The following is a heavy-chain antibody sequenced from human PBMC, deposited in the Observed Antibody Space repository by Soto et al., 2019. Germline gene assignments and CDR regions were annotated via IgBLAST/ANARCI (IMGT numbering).Heavy chain of an antibody. J-gene: IGHJ4*02. D-gene: IGHD2-2*01. CDR2: IYYSGST. V-gene: IGHV4-31*03. Sequence: QVQLQESGPGLVKPSQTLSLTCTVSGGSISSGGYYWSWIRQHPWKGLEWIGYIYYSGSTYYNTSLKSRVTISVDTSKNQFSLKLSSVTAADTAVYYCARSSTSANYFDYWGQGTLVTVSS. CDR3: ARSSTSANYFDY. CDR1: GGSISSGGYY.